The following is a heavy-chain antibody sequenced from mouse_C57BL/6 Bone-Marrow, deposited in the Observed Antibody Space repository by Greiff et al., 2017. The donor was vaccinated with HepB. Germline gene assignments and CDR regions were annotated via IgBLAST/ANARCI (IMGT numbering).Heavy chain of an antibody. CDR2: ISNGGGST. V-gene: IGHV5-12*01. CDR1: GFTFSDYY. D-gene: IGHD1-1*01. Sequence: DVKLVESGGGLVQPGGSLKLSCAASGFTFSDYYMYWVRQTPEKRLEWVAYISNGGGSTYYPDTAKGRFTISRDNAKNTLYLQMSRLKSEDTAMYYCARQDYYGSTYFDVWGTGTTVTVSS. CDR3: ARQDYYGSTYFDV. J-gene: IGHJ1*03.